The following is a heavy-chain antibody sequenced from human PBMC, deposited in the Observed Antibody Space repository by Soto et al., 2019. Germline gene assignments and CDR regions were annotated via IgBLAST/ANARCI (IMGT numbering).Heavy chain of an antibody. Sequence: QVQLVESGGGVVQPGRSLRLSCAASGFSFSTYAMHWVRQAPGKGLEWVAVISFDGSSEHYADSVRGRFTSSRDNSKDSLYLQMSSLRPEDTAVYYCAKEGYTSDWYTNWFESWGQGTLVAVSS. CDR2: ISFDGSSE. CDR3: AKEGYTSDWYTNWFES. V-gene: IGHV3-30*18. D-gene: IGHD6-19*01. CDR1: GFSFSTYA. J-gene: IGHJ5*01.